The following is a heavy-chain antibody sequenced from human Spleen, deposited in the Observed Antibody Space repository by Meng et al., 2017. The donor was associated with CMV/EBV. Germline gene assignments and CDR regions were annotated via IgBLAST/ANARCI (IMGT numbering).Heavy chain of an antibody. D-gene: IGHD4-17*01. CDR1: GYHFDIYG. Sequence: QIQLVQSGPELRMTGASVKVSCKASGYHFDIYGITWVRQAPGQGLEWVGWVSAENGDTDYGQKFQGRVTVTADTFTNTAYMEMRSLRSDDSAMYYCARAGAAVTTNFDFWGQGTLVTVSS. J-gene: IGHJ4*02. V-gene: IGHV1-18*01. CDR2: VSAENGDT. CDR3: ARAGAAVTTNFDF.